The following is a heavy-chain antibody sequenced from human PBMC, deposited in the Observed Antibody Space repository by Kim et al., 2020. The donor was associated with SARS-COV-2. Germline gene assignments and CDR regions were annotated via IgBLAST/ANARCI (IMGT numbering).Heavy chain of an antibody. CDR3: AKDPPDRVFGDI. D-gene: IGHD3-10*01. V-gene: IGHV3-23*01. Sequence: YYADSVKGRFTISRDNSKNTLYLQMNSLRAEDTAVYYCAKDPPDRVFGDIWGQGTMVTVSS. J-gene: IGHJ3*02.